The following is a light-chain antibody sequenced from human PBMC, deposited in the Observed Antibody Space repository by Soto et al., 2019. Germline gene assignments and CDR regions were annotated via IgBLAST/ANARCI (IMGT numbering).Light chain of an antibody. CDR2: DVS. CDR1: SSDVGGYNY. V-gene: IGLV2-11*01. Sequence: QSALTQPRSVSGSPGQSVTISCTGTSSDVGGYNYVSWYQQNPGKAPKLMIYDVSKRPSGVPDRFSGSKSDNTASLTISGLQAEDEADYYCCSYAGTYPFVVFGGGTKVTVL. CDR3: CSYAGTYPFVV. J-gene: IGLJ2*01.